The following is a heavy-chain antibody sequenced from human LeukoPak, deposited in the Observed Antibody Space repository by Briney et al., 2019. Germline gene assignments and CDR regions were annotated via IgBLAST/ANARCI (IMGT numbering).Heavy chain of an antibody. CDR2: INKDGSVT. V-gene: IGHV3-74*01. CDR3: VFGYYYDSGSQYNWFDT. CDR1: GFTFSSSW. Sequence: PGGSLRLSCAASGFTFSSSWIHWVRQAPGKGLVWVSRINKDGSVTDYAESVKGRFTISRDNAKNTLYLQMNSLRAEDTAVYYCVFGYYYDSGSQYNWFDTWGQGTLVTVSS. D-gene: IGHD3-10*01. J-gene: IGHJ5*02.